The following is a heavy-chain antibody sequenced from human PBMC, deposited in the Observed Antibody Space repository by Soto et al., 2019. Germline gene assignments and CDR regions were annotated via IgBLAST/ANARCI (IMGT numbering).Heavy chain of an antibody. Sequence: QITLKESGPTLVKPTQTLTLTCIFSGFSFSADGVGVGWIRQPPGKALEWLALIYWDDDTRYRPSLKSRLTITKDSSTNPVVLTMTHMDPVATATYYCAHAFGGTSWPNDAFDVWGQGTVVTVSS. CDR3: AHAFGGTSWPNDAFDV. CDR2: IYWDDDT. J-gene: IGHJ3*01. D-gene: IGHD3-16*01. V-gene: IGHV2-5*02. CDR1: GFSFSADGVG.